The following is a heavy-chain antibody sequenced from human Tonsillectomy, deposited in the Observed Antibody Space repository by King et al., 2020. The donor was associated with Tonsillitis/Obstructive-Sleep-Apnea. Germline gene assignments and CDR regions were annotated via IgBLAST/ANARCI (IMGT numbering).Heavy chain of an antibody. CDR3: ARSRRDAYNLFDH. J-gene: IGHJ4*02. CDR2: INHSGST. CDR1: GGSFSGYY. V-gene: IGHV4-34*01. D-gene: IGHD5-24*01. Sequence: VQLQQWGAGLLKPSETLSLTCAVFGGSFSGYYWNWIRQPPGKGLEWIGEINHSGSTNYNPPLKSRVTISLDTSKNQFSLELSSVTAADTAVYYCARSRRDAYNLFDHWGQGTLVTVSS.